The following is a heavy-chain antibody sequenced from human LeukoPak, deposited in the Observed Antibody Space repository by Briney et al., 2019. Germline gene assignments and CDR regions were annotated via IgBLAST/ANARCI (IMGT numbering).Heavy chain of an antibody. Sequence: GGSLTLPCAASGLTFDTHAMSWLRQAPGKGLEWVTCINGNGDSTYYSDSVKGRFTISRDNSKNPLYLQMNTLRAEDTAVYYCAKDQGYSYYYLVYWGQGTLVTVSS. J-gene: IGHJ4*02. D-gene: IGHD5-18*01. V-gene: IGHV3-23*01. CDR1: GLTFDTHA. CDR2: INGNGDST. CDR3: AKDQGYSYYYLVY.